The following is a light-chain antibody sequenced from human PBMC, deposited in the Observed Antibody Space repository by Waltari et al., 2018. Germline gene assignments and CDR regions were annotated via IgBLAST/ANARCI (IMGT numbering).Light chain of an antibody. J-gene: IGKJ2*01. V-gene: IGKV1-39*01. CDR3: QQSYSPPRT. CDR2: TAS. CDR1: QSITSY. Sequence: DIQMTQSPSSLSASLGDRVTITCPASQSITSYLNWYQPKPAKDPNLLIYTASSLQGGVPSRFSGSGSGTDFALTISGLQPEDVATYYCQQSYSPPRTFGQGTKLEI.